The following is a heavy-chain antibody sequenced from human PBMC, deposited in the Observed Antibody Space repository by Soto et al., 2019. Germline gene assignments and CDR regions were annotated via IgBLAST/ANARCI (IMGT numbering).Heavy chain of an antibody. V-gene: IGHV1-18*01. J-gene: IGHJ4*02. Sequence: QVKLVQSGTEVKKPGASIKVSCKASGYSFATSGMSWVRQAPGQGLEWMGWISAYNGNTNFDQNFRDRVTMPTDTSTSTAYLEVRNLTSDDAAVYYCARAGQYYDASGYANWGQGTLVTVSS. CDR3: ARAGQYYDASGYAN. D-gene: IGHD3-22*01. CDR2: ISAYNGNT. CDR1: GYSFATSG.